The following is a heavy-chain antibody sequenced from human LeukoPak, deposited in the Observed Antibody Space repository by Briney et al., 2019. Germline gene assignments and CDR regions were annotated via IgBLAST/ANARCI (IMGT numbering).Heavy chain of an antibody. CDR1: GFTFSDYY. CDR3: ARGQTGFSTSWYDF. CDR2: ISAIGSYI. J-gene: IGHJ5*01. Sequence: GGSLRLSCAASGFTFSDYYMSWIRQAPGKGLEWVSSISAIGSYIYYADSVKGRFTISRDNAKNSLYLQMNSLRADDTAVYYCARGQTGFSTSWYDFWGQGALVTVSS. V-gene: IGHV3-11*04. D-gene: IGHD6-13*01.